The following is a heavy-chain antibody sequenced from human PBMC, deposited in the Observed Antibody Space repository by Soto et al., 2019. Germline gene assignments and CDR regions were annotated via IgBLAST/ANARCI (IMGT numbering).Heavy chain of an antibody. V-gene: IGHV4-59*01. CDR3: ARAYGDYVFDY. Sequence: QVQLQESGPGLVKPSETLSLTCTVSGGSISSYYWSWIRQPPGKGLEWIGYIYYSGSTNYNPSLKXXVTISVDTSKNQFSLKLSSVTAAETAVYYCARAYGDYVFDYWGQGTLVTVSS. CDR2: IYYSGST. J-gene: IGHJ4*02. CDR1: GGSISSYY. D-gene: IGHD4-17*01.